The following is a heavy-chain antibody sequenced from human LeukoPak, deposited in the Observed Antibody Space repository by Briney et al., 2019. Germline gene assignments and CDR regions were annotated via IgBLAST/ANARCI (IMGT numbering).Heavy chain of an antibody. CDR3: ARDRGNYYDSSGYGIGY. CDR1: GGTFSSYA. CDR2: IIPIFGTA. V-gene: IGHV1-69*13. Sequence: SVKISCKASGGTFSSYAISWVRQAPGQGLEWMGGIIPIFGTANYAQKFQGRVTITADESTSTAYMELSSLRSEDTAVYYCARDRGNYYDSSGYGIGYWGQGTLVTVSS. J-gene: IGHJ4*02. D-gene: IGHD3-22*01.